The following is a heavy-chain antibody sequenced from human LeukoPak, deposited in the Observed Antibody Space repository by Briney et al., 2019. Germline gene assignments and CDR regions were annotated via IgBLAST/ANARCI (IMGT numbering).Heavy chain of an antibody. J-gene: IGHJ4*02. V-gene: IGHV1-18*01. CDR1: GYTLVNHG. CDR3: ARDPSSGLQI. Sequence: SVKVSCKASGYTLVNHGITWVRQAPGQGLEWMGWITPYNDKTNYAQKLQGRVTMTTDTSTSTAYMELRSLRSDDTAVYYCARDPSSGLQIWGQGTLVTVSS. D-gene: IGHD3-22*01. CDR2: ITPYNDKT.